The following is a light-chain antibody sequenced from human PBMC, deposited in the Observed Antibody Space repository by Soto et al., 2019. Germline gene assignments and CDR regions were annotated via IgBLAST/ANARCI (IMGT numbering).Light chain of an antibody. CDR2: GAS. CDR1: QSISGTF. J-gene: IGKJ1*01. CDR3: QQYYSSWT. Sequence: EIVLTQSPGTLSLSPGERATLSCRASQSISGTFLAWYQHKPGQAPRVLIYGASRRATGIPDRFSGSGSGTDFTLTISRLEPEDFALYYCQQYYSSWTFGKGTKVEMK. V-gene: IGKV3-20*01.